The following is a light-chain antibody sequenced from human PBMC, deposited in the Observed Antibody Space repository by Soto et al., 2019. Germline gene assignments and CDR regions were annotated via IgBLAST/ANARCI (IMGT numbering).Light chain of an antibody. Sequence: QSVLTQPRSVSGSPGQSVTISCTGTSRNFGGYDFVSWYQHHPGKAPKLIIYDVIKRPSGVPDRFSGSKSGNTASLTISGLQAEDEADYYCSLYTSENAYVFGTGTKVTVL. CDR3: SLYTSENAYV. J-gene: IGLJ1*01. CDR2: DVI. V-gene: IGLV2-11*01. CDR1: SRNFGGYDF.